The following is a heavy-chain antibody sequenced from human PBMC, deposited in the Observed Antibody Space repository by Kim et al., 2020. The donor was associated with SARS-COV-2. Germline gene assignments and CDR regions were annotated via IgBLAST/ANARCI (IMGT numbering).Heavy chain of an antibody. J-gene: IGHJ4*02. CDR1: GFTFSSYS. Sequence: GGSLRLSCAASGFTFSSYSMNWVRQAPGKGLEWVSYISSRSSTIYYADSVKGRFTISRDNAKNSLYLQMNSLRAEDTAVYYCARKYYYGSGRYYTYFDYWGQGTLVTVSP. V-gene: IGHV3-48*01. CDR3: ARKYYYGSGRYYTYFDY. CDR2: ISSRSSTI. D-gene: IGHD3-10*01.